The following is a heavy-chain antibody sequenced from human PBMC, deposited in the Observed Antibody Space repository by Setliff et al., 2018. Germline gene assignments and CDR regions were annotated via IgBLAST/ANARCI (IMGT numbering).Heavy chain of an antibody. CDR2: ISPVGST. CDR3: ATSGFCSSGSCYSFDD. CDR1: GGGGSFSNYY. V-gene: IGHV4-34*01. Sequence: TETLSLTCGVYGGGGSFSNYYWSWIRQPPGKGLEWIGEISPVGSTNYNPSLRSRVTMSLDASKNRFSLNLTSVTAADTAVYFCATSGFCSSGSCYSFDDWGQGALVTVSS. J-gene: IGHJ4*02. D-gene: IGHD2-15*01.